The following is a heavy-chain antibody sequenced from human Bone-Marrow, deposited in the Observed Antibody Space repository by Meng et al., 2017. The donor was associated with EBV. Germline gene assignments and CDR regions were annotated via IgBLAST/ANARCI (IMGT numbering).Heavy chain of an antibody. CDR3: ARSPSNGGSYFDY. Sequence: QGQLVQSGAEVKMPGASVKVACQASGYTFTSYDINWVRQATGQGLEWMGWMNPNSGNTGYAQKFQGRVTMTRNTSISTAYMELSSLRSEDTAVYYCARSPSNGGSYFDYWGQGTLVTVSS. D-gene: IGHD1-26*01. CDR1: GYTFTSYD. CDR2: MNPNSGNT. J-gene: IGHJ4*02. V-gene: IGHV1-8*01.